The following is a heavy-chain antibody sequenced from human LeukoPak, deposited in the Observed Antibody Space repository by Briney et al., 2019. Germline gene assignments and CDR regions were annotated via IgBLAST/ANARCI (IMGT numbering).Heavy chain of an antibody. Sequence: GGSLRLSCAASGFTFSSYGMHWVRQAPGKGLEWVAVIWYDGSNKYYADSVKGRFTISRDNSKNTLYLQMNSLRAEDTAVYYCARELIDDYGDDTDYWGQGTLVTVSS. CDR1: GFTFSSYG. CDR3: ARELIDDYGDDTDY. V-gene: IGHV3-33*01. D-gene: IGHD4-17*01. J-gene: IGHJ4*02. CDR2: IWYDGSNK.